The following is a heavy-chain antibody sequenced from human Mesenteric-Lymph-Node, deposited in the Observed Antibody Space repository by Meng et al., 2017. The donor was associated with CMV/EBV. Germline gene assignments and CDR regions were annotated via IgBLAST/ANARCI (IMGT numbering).Heavy chain of an antibody. CDR1: GSVNTGSSY. CDR2: IYYRGSP. D-gene: IGHD3-10*01. CDR3: ARGFSPRGAVEPPLDY. J-gene: IGHJ4*02. V-gene: IGHV4-61*01. Sequence: GSVNTGSSYWRWIRQPPGQGLEWIGYIYYRGSPNYTPSLKSRVTISVDTSKNQFSLKLSSVTAADTAVYYCARGFSPRGAVEPPLDYWGQGTLVTVSS.